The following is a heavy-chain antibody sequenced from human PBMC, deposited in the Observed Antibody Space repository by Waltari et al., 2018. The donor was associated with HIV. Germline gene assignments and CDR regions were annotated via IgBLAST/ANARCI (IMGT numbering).Heavy chain of an antibody. J-gene: IGHJ4*02. Sequence: QVRLVQSGAEVKKPGSSVKVSCKAFGGTFTNYAVNWVRQAPGQGLEWLGGIIPSFSTADYSQKFQDRVTITADESTNTAYIELSRLTSEDTAMYYCARAKWVQYWLSHYWGQGTLVTVSS. D-gene: IGHD3-22*01. CDR1: GGTFTNYA. CDR2: IIPSFSTA. V-gene: IGHV1-69*01. CDR3: ARAKWVQYWLSHY.